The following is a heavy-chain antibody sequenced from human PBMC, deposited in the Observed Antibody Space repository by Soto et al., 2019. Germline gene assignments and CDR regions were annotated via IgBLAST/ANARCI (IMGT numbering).Heavy chain of an antibody. Sequence: QVQLVQSGAEVKKPGASVKVSCKASGYTFTSYSISWVRQAPGQGLEWMGWISAYNGNTNYAQKLQGRVTMTTDTSTSTAYMELRSLRSDDTAVYYCARDPVYKVAAAGSHAFDIWGQGTMVTVSS. D-gene: IGHD6-13*01. CDR3: ARDPVYKVAAAGSHAFDI. J-gene: IGHJ3*02. V-gene: IGHV1-18*01. CDR2: ISAYNGNT. CDR1: GYTFTSYS.